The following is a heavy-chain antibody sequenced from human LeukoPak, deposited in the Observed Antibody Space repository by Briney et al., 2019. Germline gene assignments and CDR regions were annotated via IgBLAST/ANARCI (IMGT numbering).Heavy chain of an antibody. CDR2: IYYSGST. CDR3: ARSYSSGWYYFDY. D-gene: IGHD6-19*01. V-gene: IGHV4-59*01. Sequence: PSETLSLTCTVSGGSISSYYWSWIRQPPGKGLEWIGYIYYSGSTNYNPSLKSRVTISVDTSKNQFPLKLSSVTAADTAVYYCARSYSSGWYYFDYWGQGTLVTVSS. CDR1: GGSISSYY. J-gene: IGHJ4*02.